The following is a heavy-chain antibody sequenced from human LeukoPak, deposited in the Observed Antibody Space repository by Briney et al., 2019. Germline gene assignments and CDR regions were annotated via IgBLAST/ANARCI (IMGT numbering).Heavy chain of an antibody. CDR2: ISSSSSYI. CDR3: ARYPVEHDYGDPWVGWFDP. V-gene: IGHV3-21*01. D-gene: IGHD4-17*01. Sequence: PGGSLRLSCAASGFTFSSYSMNWVRQAPGKGLEWVSSISSSSSYIYYADSVKGRFTISRDNAKNSLYLQMNSLRAEDTAVYYCARYPVEHDYGDPWVGWFDPWGQGTLVIVSS. J-gene: IGHJ5*02. CDR1: GFTFSSYS.